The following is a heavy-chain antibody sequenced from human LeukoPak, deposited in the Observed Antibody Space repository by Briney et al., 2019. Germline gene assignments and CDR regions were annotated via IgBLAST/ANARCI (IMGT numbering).Heavy chain of an antibody. CDR3: VRGINPADY. D-gene: IGHD1-14*01. CDR1: DGSISSGSYY. Sequence: SETLSLTCTVSDGSISSGSYYWSWIRQPAGKGLEWIGRIYTSGSTNYNPSLKSRVTISVDTSKNQLSLKMSSVTAADTAVYYCVRGINPADYWGQGTLVTVSS. V-gene: IGHV4-61*02. J-gene: IGHJ4*02. CDR2: IYTSGST.